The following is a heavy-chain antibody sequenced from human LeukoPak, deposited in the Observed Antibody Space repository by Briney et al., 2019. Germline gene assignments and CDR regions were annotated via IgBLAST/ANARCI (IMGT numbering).Heavy chain of an antibody. CDR2: IIPIFGTA. D-gene: IGHD5-18*01. CDR3: ARGTGYSYEPFDY. CDR1: GGTFSSYA. Sequence: SVKSSCKASGGTFSSYAISWVREAPGQGLEWMGGIIPIFGTAKNAQKFQGRVTITADKSTSTAYMELSSLRSEDTAVYYCARGTGYSYEPFDYWGQGTLVTVSS. J-gene: IGHJ4*02. V-gene: IGHV1-69*06.